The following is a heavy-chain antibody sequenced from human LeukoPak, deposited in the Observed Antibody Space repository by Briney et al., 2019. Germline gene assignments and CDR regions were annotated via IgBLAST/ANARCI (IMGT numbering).Heavy chain of an antibody. CDR1: GGSTSSYY. CDR3: ARQIDYYDSSGYYYHYYYGMDV. V-gene: IGHV4-59*08. D-gene: IGHD3-22*01. J-gene: IGHJ6*02. Sequence: PSETLSLTCTVSGGSTSSYYWSWIRQPPGKGLEWIGYIYYSRSTNYNPSLKSRVTISVDTSKNQFSLKLSSVTAADTAVYYCARQIDYYDSSGYYYHYYYGMDVWGQGTTVTVSS. CDR2: IYYSRST.